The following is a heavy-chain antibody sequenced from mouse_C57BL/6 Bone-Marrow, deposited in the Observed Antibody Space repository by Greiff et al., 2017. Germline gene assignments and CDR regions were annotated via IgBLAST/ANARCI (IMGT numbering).Heavy chain of an antibody. V-gene: IGHV14-2*01. D-gene: IGHD1-1*01. J-gene: IGHJ2*01. CDR3: ASYYYGSSYVDY. CDR1: GFNIKDYY. Sequence: EVHLVESGAELVKPGASVKLSCTASGFNIKDYYMHWVKQRTEQGLEWIGRIDPEDGETKYAPKFQGKATITADTSSNTAYLQLSSLTSEDTAVYYCASYYYGSSYVDYWGQGTTLTVSS. CDR2: IDPEDGET.